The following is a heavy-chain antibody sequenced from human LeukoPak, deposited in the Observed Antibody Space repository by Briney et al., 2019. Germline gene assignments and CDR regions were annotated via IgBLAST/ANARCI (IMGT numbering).Heavy chain of an antibody. V-gene: IGHV4-61*01. CDR3: ARHIGAFDI. CDR2: IYYSGST. CDR1: GGSISSGSYY. Sequence: PSQTLSLTCTVSGGSISSGSYYWSWIRQPPGKGLEWIGYIYYSGSTNYNPSLKSRVTISVDTSKNQFSLKLSSVTAAGTAVYYCARHIGAFDIWGQGTMVTVSS. D-gene: IGHD5-12*01. J-gene: IGHJ3*02.